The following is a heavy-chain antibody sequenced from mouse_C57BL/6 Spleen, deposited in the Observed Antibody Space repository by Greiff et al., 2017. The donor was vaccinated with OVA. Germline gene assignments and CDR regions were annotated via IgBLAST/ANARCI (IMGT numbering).Heavy chain of an antibody. CDR1: GYTFTDYE. D-gene: IGHD2-4*01. J-gene: IGHJ4*01. V-gene: IGHV1-15*01. CDR2: IDPETGGT. CDR3: THDYDYAMDY. Sequence: QVQLQQSGAELVRPGASVTLSCKASGYTFTDYEMHWVKQTPVHGLEWIGAIDPETGGTAYNQKFKGKAILTADKSSSTAYMELRSLTSEDSAVYYCTHDYDYAMDYWGQGTSVTVSS.